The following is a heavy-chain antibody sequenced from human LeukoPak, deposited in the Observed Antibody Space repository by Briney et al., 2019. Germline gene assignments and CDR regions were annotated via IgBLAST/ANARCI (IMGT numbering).Heavy chain of an antibody. D-gene: IGHD4/OR15-4a*01. J-gene: IGHJ4*02. Sequence: SGTLSLTWAVSRGSISSSNWWSWVRQSPGKGLEWIGEIYYSGSTNFNPSLESRVTISLDKSKNQFSLKLTSVTAADTAVYYCARVGALLPFDYWGQGILVTVSS. CDR2: IYYSGST. V-gene: IGHV4-4*02. CDR1: RGSISSSNW. CDR3: ARVGALLPFDY.